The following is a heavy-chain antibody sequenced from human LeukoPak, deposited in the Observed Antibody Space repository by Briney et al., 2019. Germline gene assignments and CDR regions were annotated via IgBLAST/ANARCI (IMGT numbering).Heavy chain of an antibody. V-gene: IGHV3-21*01. J-gene: IGHJ6*04. CDR2: ISSSSSYI. CDR3: ARGLRNSGYETPYYYYGMDV. Sequence: GGSLRLSCAASGFTLSSYSMNWVRQAPGKGLEGVSSISSSSSYIYYADSVKGRFTISRDNAKNSLYLQMNSLRAEDTAVYYCARGLRNSGYETPYYYYGMDVWGKGTTVTVCS. CDR1: GFTLSSYS. D-gene: IGHD5-12*01.